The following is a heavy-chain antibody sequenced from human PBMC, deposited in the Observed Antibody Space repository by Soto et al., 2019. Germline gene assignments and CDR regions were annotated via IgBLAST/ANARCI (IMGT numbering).Heavy chain of an antibody. CDR2: ISGSGGST. Sequence: PGGSLRLSCAASGFTFSSYAMSWVRQAPGKGLEWVSAISGSGGSTYYADSVKGRFTISRDNSKNTLYLQMNSLRAEDTAVYYCAKDLKGITMIVVALGYWGQGTLVTVSS. D-gene: IGHD3-22*01. V-gene: IGHV3-23*01. CDR3: AKDLKGITMIVVALGY. J-gene: IGHJ4*02. CDR1: GFTFSSYA.